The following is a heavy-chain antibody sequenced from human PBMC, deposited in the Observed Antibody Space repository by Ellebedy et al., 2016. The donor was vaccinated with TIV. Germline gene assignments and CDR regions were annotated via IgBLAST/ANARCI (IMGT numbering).Heavy chain of an antibody. D-gene: IGHD6-19*01. CDR3: SKEISPRSSNGWPFDQ. J-gene: IGHJ4*02. V-gene: IGHV3-30*18. CDR1: EFTFSDYG. Sequence: PGGSLRLSCAASEFTFSDYGMHWVRQAPGKGLEWVAVIAHDGSVQHYADFARGRFIVSRDNFKNTIHLQMDNLKVEDTAIYYCSKEISPRSSNGWPFDQWGQGTLVTVSS. CDR2: IAHDGSVQ.